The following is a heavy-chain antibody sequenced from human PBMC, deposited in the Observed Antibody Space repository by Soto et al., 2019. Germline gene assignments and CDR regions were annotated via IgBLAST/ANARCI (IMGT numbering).Heavy chain of an antibody. CDR1: GGSFSGYY. J-gene: IGHJ6*02. D-gene: IGHD6-13*01. CDR3: ARGWPSSFSSSWYESYYYYGMDV. CDR2: INHSGST. Sequence: ETLSLTCAVYGGSFSGYYWSWIRQPPGKGLEWIGEINHSGSTNYNPSLKSRVTISVDTSKNQFSLKLSSVTAADTAVYYCARGWPSSFSSSWYESYYYYGMDVWGQGTTVTVSS. V-gene: IGHV4-34*01.